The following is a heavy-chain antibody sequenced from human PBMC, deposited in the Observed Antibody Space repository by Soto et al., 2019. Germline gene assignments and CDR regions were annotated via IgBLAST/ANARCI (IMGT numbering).Heavy chain of an antibody. D-gene: IGHD3-3*01. CDR1: XFTVSSNH. CDR3: ARDKSPTEMTLGY. CDR2: IYSGGST. V-gene: IGHV3-53*01. J-gene: IGHJ4*02. Sequence: EVQLVESGGGLIQPGGSLRLXXXXXXFTVSSNHMSWVRQXPGKGLEWVSIIYSGGSTHTADSVRGRFTISRDNSKNTLYLQVNSLRAEDTAMYFCARDKSPTEMTLGYWGQGTLVTVS.